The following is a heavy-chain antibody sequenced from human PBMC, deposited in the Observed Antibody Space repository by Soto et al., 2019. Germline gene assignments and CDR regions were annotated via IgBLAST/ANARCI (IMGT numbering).Heavy chain of an antibody. CDR2: INHSGST. J-gene: IGHJ4*02. V-gene: IGHV4-34*01. CDR1: GGSFSGYY. D-gene: IGHD4-17*01. CDR3: ARGSPPDGDYNY. Sequence: PSETLSLTCAVYGGSFSGYYWSWIRQPPGKGLEWIGEINHSGSTNYNPSLKSRVTISVDTSKNQFSLKLSSVTAADTAVYYCARGSPPDGDYNYWGQGTLVTVSS.